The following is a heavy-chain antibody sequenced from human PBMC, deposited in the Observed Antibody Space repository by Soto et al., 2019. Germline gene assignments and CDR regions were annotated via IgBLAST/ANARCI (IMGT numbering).Heavy chain of an antibody. V-gene: IGHV3-23*01. CDR3: AKDLITMTTDINETADITKY. CDR1: GFTFTNYA. Sequence: VGSLRLSCAASGFTFTNYAMTWVRQSPGKVLEWVSTITGSGGTIYYADSVKGRFTISRDNSKSTLFLQTNSLRAEDTAVYYCAKDLITMTTDINETADITKYCGQGTLVTVSS. D-gene: IGHD3-22*01. J-gene: IGHJ4*02. CDR2: ITGSGGTI.